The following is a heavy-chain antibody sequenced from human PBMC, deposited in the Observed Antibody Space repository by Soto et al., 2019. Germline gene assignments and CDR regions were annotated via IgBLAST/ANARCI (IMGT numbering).Heavy chain of an antibody. V-gene: IGHV4-59*01. D-gene: IGHD2-15*01. CDR2: LYYSGNT. Sequence: SETLSLTCTVSDGSISPFYWVWVRQPPGKGLEWIGYLYYSGNTNYNPSLKSRVTISVDASKNQVSLRLTSVTAADTAVYYCARVGGVAARTFDYWGQGTVVTVSS. CDR1: DGSISPFY. J-gene: IGHJ4*02. CDR3: ARVGGVAARTFDY.